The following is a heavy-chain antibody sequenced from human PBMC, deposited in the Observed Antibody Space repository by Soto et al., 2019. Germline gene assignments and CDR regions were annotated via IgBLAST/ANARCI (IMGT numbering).Heavy chain of an antibody. CDR3: ARHGGYYFDY. J-gene: IGHJ4*02. V-gene: IGHV4-39*01. CDR2: IGHSGST. Sequence: SETLSLPYTVPWGTIRSDGFYRRWIRQPPGKGLEWIGEIGHSGSTIYNPSLESRVTISEDSSNNQFSLKLNSVTAADTAVYYCARHGGYYFDYWGQGAPVTVSS. CDR1: WGTIRSDGFY. D-gene: IGHD3-16*01.